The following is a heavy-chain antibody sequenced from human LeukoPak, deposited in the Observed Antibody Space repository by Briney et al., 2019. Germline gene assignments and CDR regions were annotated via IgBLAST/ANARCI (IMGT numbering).Heavy chain of an antibody. Sequence: GASVKVSCKASGYTFTGYYMHWVRQAPGQGLEWMGWINPNSGGTNYAQKFQGWVTMTRDTSISTAYMELSRLRSDDTAVYYCARTSRGLDVAEFDYWGQGTLVTVSS. J-gene: IGHJ4*02. CDR3: ARTSRGLDVAEFDY. CDR1: GYTFTGYY. D-gene: IGHD2-15*01. CDR2: INPNSGGT. V-gene: IGHV1-2*04.